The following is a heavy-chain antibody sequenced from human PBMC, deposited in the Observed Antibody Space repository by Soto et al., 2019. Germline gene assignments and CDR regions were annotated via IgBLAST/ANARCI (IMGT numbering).Heavy chain of an antibody. CDR3: AGTLTTARFDY. Sequence: QVQLVESGGGVVQPGRSLRLSCAASGFTFSSYAMHWVRQAPGKGLEWVAVISYDGSNKYYADSVQGRFTISRDNSKNTLYLQMNSLRAEDTAVYYCAGTLTTARFDYWGQGTLVTVSS. D-gene: IGHD4-17*01. CDR1: GFTFSSYA. J-gene: IGHJ4*02. V-gene: IGHV3-30-3*01. CDR2: ISYDGSNK.